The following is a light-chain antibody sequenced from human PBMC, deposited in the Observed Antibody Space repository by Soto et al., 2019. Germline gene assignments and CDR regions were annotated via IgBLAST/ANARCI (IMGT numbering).Light chain of an antibody. V-gene: IGKV3-20*01. CDR3: PQSSGSPIT. Sequence: IVLRQSPGTLSWSPGERVTLSCRASQSVTTRLAWYQHKRGQAPRLLISGASSTASRVPVRFSGSRSGTHFPLPIRPLAPEHFALSYCPQSSGSPITVALGTRLESK. CDR1: QSVTTR. J-gene: IGKJ5*01. CDR2: GAS.